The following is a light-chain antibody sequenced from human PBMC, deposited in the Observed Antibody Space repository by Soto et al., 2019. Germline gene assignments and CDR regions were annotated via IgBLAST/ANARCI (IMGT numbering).Light chain of an antibody. Sequence: QSALTQPPSASGSPGQSVTISCTGTSSDVGRYNYVSWYQQHPGKAPKLMIYEVINRPSGVPDRFSGSKSGNTASLTVSGLQAEDEDDYYCSSYAGSNIVLFGGGTKLTVL. CDR2: EVI. J-gene: IGLJ2*01. CDR3: SSYAGSNIVL. V-gene: IGLV2-8*01. CDR1: SSDVGRYNY.